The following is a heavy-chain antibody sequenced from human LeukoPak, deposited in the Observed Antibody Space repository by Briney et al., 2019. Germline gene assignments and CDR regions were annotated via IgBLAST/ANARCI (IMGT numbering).Heavy chain of an antibody. J-gene: IGHJ4*02. CDR3: ASMIRRARIDY. CDR2: INKIGSN. Sequence: SETLSLTCAVYGGSFSGYYWGWIRQPPGKGREWIGEINKIGSNNHNPSLKSRVTISVDTSKNPFCLKLSSVPAADTAVYYCASMIRRARIDYWGQGTLVTVSS. D-gene: IGHD3-22*01. V-gene: IGHV4-34*01. CDR1: GGSFSGYY.